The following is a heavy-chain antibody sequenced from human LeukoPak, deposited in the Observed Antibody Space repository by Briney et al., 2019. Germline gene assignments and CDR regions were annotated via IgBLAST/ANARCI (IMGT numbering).Heavy chain of an antibody. V-gene: IGHV3-11*01. Sequence: GGCLTLSCAASGCTFSDYYMSWIRQAPGKVLEWVAYISSSGSTIYYAESVKGRFTISRDHYKNTLYLQINTLRDEDTAIYYCATKNYHWFDPWGQGTQVTVSS. D-gene: IGHD5-24*01. J-gene: IGHJ5*02. CDR2: ISSSGSTI. CDR1: GCTFSDYY. CDR3: ATKNYHWFDP.